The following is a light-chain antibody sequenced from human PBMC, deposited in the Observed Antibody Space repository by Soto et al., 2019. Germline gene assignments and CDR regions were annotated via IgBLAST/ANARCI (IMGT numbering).Light chain of an antibody. Sequence: DIQMTQSPSTLSASVGDRVTITCRASQSISNWLAWYQQKPGKVPKLLIYKTSSLESGVPSRFSGSGSGTVFTLTISSLQPDDFAPYYCQQYHTYWTFGQGTKVDVK. V-gene: IGKV1-5*03. J-gene: IGKJ1*01. CDR1: QSISNW. CDR2: KTS. CDR3: QQYHTYWT.